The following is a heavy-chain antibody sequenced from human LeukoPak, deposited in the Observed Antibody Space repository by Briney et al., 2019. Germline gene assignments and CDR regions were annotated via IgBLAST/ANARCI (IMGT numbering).Heavy chain of an antibody. Sequence: GGSLRLSCAASGFTFSSFGMNWVRQAPGKGLEWVSYISSSSSTIYYADSVKGRFTISRDNAKNSLYLQMNSLRAEDTAVYYCARGLRFLEDRVRPWGQGTLVTVSS. D-gene: IGHD3-3*01. CDR3: ARGLRFLEDRVRP. CDR1: GFTFSSFG. V-gene: IGHV3-48*01. CDR2: ISSSSSTI. J-gene: IGHJ5*02.